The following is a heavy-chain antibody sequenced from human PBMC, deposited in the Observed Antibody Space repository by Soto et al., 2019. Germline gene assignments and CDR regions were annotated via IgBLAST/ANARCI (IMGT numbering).Heavy chain of an antibody. V-gene: IGHV4-59*12. CDR2: IYYSGST. CDR1: GGSISSYD. J-gene: IGHJ4*02. CDR3: VRDRPGSQHYFDY. Sequence: SETLSLTCTVSGGSISSYDWSWVRQPPGKGLEWIGYIYYSGSTNYNPSLKSRVTISIDTSNNQFSLKLSPVTAEDTAVYYCVRDRPGSQHYFDYWGLGILVTVSS. D-gene: IGHD3-10*01.